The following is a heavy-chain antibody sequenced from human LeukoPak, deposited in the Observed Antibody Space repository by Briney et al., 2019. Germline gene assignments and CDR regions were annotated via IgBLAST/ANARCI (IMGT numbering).Heavy chain of an antibody. CDR1: GFTFSSYG. CDR3: TTGPGNSGY. Sequence: PGRSLRLSCAASGFTFSSYGMHWVRQAPGKGLEWVGRIKSATVGGTTEYAAPVKGRFTISRDDSKNTVYLQMNSLKTEDTAVYYCTTGPGNSGYWGQGTLVTVSS. CDR2: IKSATVGGTT. J-gene: IGHJ4*02. D-gene: IGHD4-23*01. V-gene: IGHV3-15*01.